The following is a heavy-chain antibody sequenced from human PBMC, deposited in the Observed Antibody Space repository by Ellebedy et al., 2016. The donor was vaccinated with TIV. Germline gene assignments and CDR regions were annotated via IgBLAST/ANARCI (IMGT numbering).Heavy chain of an antibody. CDR3: ARVKVGWFESDG. CDR2: ISSASSTK. Sequence: GESLKISCAASGFNLSTYSMNSVRQAPGKGLKWISYISSASSTKKYVDSVKGRFTISRDNAKNSLYLQMNSLRAEDTAVYYCARVKVGWFESDGWGQGTLVTVSS. CDR1: GFNLSTYS. D-gene: IGHD3-10*01. V-gene: IGHV3-48*01. J-gene: IGHJ4*02.